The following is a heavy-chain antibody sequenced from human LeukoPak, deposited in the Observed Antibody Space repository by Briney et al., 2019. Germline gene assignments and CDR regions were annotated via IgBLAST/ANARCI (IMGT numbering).Heavy chain of an antibody. J-gene: IGHJ4*02. CDR3: ARAPESCGESSGLWGY. D-gene: IGHD1-14*01. Sequence: ASLKVSCKAPGGTFTSSAISWVRQAPGQGLEWMGKIIPIPVIAHYAQKFQGRDTITADKCTSTAYMELSTLRSEDTAVYNCARAPESCGESSGLWGYWGQGTLVTVS. CDR1: GGTFTSSA. CDR2: IIPIPVIA. V-gene: IGHV1-69*04.